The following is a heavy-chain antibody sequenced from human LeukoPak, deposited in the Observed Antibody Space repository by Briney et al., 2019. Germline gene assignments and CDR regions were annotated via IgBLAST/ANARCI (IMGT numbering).Heavy chain of an antibody. J-gene: IGHJ3*02. CDR3: VRDHVGGSCVDCPLGDAFDT. Sequence: PGRSLRLSCAASGFTFDEYAMHWVRQAPGKGLEWVSGISWSRYIIEYADSVRGRFTISRDNAKNSLLLQMNSLRAEDSAMYYCVRDHVGGSCVDCPLGDAFDTWGQGTMVTVSS. CDR1: GFTFDEYA. CDR2: ISWSRYII. V-gene: IGHV3-9*01. D-gene: IGHD2-15*01.